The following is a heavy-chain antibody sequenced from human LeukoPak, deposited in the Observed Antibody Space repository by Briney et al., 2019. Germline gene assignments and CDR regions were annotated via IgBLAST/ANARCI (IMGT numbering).Heavy chain of an antibody. V-gene: IGHV3-21*01. J-gene: IGHJ5*02. CDR3: ARDRGETYDFWSGSPPNWFDP. D-gene: IGHD3-3*01. CDR2: ISTSSSYI. CDR1: GFTFSSYS. Sequence: GGSLRLSCAASGFTFSSYSMNWVRQAPGKGLEWASSISTSSSYIYHADSVKGRFTISRDNAKNSLYLQMNSLRAEDTAVYYCARDRGETYDFWSGSPPNWFDPWGQGTLVTVSS.